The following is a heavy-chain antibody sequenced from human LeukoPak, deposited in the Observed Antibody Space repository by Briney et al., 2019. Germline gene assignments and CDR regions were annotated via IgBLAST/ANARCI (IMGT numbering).Heavy chain of an antibody. Sequence: GGSLRLSCAASGFTFSSYWMHWVRQAPGKGLEWVSSISSSSSYIYYADSVKGRFTISRDNAKNSLYLQMNSLRAEDTAVYYCARGISSGCLGYWGQGTLVTVSS. V-gene: IGHV3-21*01. CDR1: GFTFSSYW. J-gene: IGHJ4*02. D-gene: IGHD6-19*01. CDR2: ISSSSSYI. CDR3: ARGISSGCLGY.